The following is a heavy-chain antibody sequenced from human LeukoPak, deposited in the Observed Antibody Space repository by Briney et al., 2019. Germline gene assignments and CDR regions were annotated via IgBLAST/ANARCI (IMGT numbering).Heavy chain of an antibody. CDR3: ARGDSGYYYYFDY. V-gene: IGHV4-39*07. J-gene: IGHJ4*02. CDR2: IYYSGST. CDR1: GVSISSGSNY. D-gene: IGHD3-22*01. Sequence: SETLSLTCRVSGVSISSGSNYWGWIRQPPGKGLEWIGSIYYSGSTYYNPSLKSRVTISVDTSKNQFSLKLSSVTAADTAVYYCARGDSGYYYYFDYWGQGTLVTASS.